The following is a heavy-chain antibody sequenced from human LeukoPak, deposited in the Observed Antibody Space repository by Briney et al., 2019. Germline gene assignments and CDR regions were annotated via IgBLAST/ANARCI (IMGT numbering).Heavy chain of an antibody. CDR3: ARGITMVRGVKTYYYYYYMDV. Sequence: GGSLRLSCAVSGFTLSSYWMSWVRQAPGKGLGWVGNIKQGGSEKYYADSVKARFTISRDNAKNSLYLQMNSLRAEDTAVYYCARGITMVRGVKTYYYYYYMDVWGKGTTVTVSS. V-gene: IGHV3-7*01. D-gene: IGHD3-10*01. CDR2: IKQGGSEK. J-gene: IGHJ6*03. CDR1: GFTLSSYW.